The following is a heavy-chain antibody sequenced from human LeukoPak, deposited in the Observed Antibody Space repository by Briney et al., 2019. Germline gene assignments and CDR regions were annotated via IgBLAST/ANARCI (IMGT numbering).Heavy chain of an antibody. V-gene: IGHV4-39*07. Sequence: SETLSLTCTVSGGSISSSSYYWGWIRQPPGKGLEWIGSIYYSGSTYYNPSLKSRVTISVDTSKNQFSLKLSSVTAADTAVYYCARAAGILYYYYMDVWGKGTTVTVS. CDR3: ARAAGILYYYYMDV. CDR1: GGSISSSSYY. J-gene: IGHJ6*03. CDR2: IYYSGST. D-gene: IGHD2-2*02.